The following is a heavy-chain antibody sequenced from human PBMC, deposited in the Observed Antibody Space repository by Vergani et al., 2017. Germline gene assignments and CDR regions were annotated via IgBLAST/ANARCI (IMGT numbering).Heavy chain of an antibody. V-gene: IGHV4-59*01. CDR1: GGSISSYY. CDR3: ARRIVVVPGWEYMYV. D-gene: IGHD2-2*01. Sequence: QVQLQESGPGLVKHSETLSLTCTVSGGSISSYYWSWIRQPPGKGLEWIGYIYYSGSTNYNPSLKSRVTISVDTSKNQFSLNLSSVTAADTAVYYCARRIVVVPGWEYMYVWGKGTTVTVSS. CDR2: IYYSGST. J-gene: IGHJ6*03.